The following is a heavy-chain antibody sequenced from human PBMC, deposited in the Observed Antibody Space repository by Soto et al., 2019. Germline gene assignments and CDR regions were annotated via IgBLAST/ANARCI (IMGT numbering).Heavy chain of an antibody. Sequence: GGSLSISCASSGFSFSTYNMNWVRQAPGKGLEWVSSIDASSTHIYYADSVKGRFTISRDNGKSSLYLQMDSLRAEDTALYYCVRQQYDFLVDPWGQGTLVTVSS. V-gene: IGHV3-21*01. J-gene: IGHJ5*02. CDR3: VRQQYDFLVDP. D-gene: IGHD3-16*01. CDR1: GFSFSTYN. CDR2: IDASSTHI.